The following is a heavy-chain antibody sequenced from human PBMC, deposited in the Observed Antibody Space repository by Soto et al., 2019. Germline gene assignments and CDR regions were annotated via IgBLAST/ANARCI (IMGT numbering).Heavy chain of an antibody. D-gene: IGHD3-10*01. J-gene: IGHJ4*02. CDR2: IYYSGST. CDR1: GGSISSGGYY. Sequence: QVQLQESGPGLVKPSQTLSLTCTVSGGSISSGGYYWSWIRQHPGKGLEWIGYIYYSGSTYYNPSLKSRVTISVDKSKNQFSLKLSSVTAADTAVYYCARDRPHYGSGSYTVESLDYWGQGTLVTVSS. V-gene: IGHV4-31*03. CDR3: ARDRPHYGSGSYTVESLDY.